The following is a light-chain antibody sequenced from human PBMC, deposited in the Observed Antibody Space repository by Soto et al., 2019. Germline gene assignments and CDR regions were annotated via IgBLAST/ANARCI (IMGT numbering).Light chain of an antibody. CDR1: QSVSSN. CDR2: VAS. CDR3: QHYNNWPPWT. J-gene: IGKJ1*01. V-gene: IGKV3-15*01. Sequence: EIVMTQSPATLSVSPGERATLSCRASQSVSSNLAWYQQKPGQAPRLLIYVASTMATGIPARFSGSGSGTEFTLTISSLQSEDFAIYYCQHYNNWPPWTFGQGTKVEIK.